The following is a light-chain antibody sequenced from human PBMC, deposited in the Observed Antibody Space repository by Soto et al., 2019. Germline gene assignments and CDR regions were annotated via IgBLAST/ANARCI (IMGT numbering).Light chain of an antibody. J-gene: IGKJ1*01. CDR1: QRVDNNY. CDR2: AAS. Sequence: NVLTQSPDTLSLSPGERATLSCRASQRVDNNYLAWYQQKPGQAPRPLIYAASNRAPGIPDRFRGSGSGTDFSLTISRLEPEDFAVYYCQQYAGSPWTFGQGTKVDNK. V-gene: IGKV3-20*01. CDR3: QQYAGSPWT.